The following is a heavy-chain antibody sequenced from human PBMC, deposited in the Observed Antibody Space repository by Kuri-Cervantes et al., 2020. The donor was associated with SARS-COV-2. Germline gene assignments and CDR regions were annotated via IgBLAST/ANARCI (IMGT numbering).Heavy chain of an antibody. CDR1: GFTFSSYG. D-gene: IGHD3-3*01. CDR2: IWNDGSKK. V-gene: IGHV3-33*01. J-gene: IGHJ4*02. CDR3: CLTSGRSGYYGCNY. Sequence: LSLTCAASGFTFSSYGIHGVRQAPGKGLEWVAGIWNDGSKKYFAASVKGLFTISRDNAKTSLLLQMNIMRGGDTALYCGCLTSGRSGYYGCNYWGQGTLVTVSS.